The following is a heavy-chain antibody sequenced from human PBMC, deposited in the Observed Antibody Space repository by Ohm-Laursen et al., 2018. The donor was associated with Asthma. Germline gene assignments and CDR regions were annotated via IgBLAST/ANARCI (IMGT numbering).Heavy chain of an antibody. J-gene: IGHJ6*02. CDR3: ARGEVPVYYYGLDD. CDR2: ISYDGSNK. D-gene: IGHD4-11*01. Sequence: SLRLSCAASGFTFSSYGMHWVRQAPGKGLEWVAVISYDGSNKYYADSVKGRFTISRDNSKNTLYLQMNSLRAEDTAVYYCARGEVPVYYYGLDDWGQGTTVTVSS. CDR1: GFTFSSYG. V-gene: IGHV3-30*03.